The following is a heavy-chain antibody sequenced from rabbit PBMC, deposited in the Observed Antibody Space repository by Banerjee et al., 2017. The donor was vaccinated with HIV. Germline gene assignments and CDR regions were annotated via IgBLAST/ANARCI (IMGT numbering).Heavy chain of an antibody. CDR3: ARDLAGVIGWNFNL. V-gene: IGHV1S45*01. J-gene: IGHJ4*01. CDR2: IYPDDDNT. Sequence: QEQLAESGGDLVKPEGSLTLSCKASGIDLSSCGISWVRQAPGKGLEWIGCIYPDDDNTDYASWVNGRFTISKTSSTTVTLQMTSLTAADTATYFCARDLAGVIGWNFNLWGPGTLVTVS. D-gene: IGHD4-1*01. CDR1: GIDLSSCG.